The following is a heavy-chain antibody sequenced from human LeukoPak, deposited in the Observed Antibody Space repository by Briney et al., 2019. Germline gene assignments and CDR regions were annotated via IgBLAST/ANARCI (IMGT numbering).Heavy chain of an antibody. Sequence: ASVKVSCKASGGTFSSYAISWVRQAPGQGLEWMGGIIPIFGTANYAQKFQGRVTITTDESTSTAYMELSSLRSEDTAMYYCARDSGYYDSSGYYDYWGQGTLVTVSS. CDR2: IIPIFGTA. D-gene: IGHD3-22*01. J-gene: IGHJ4*02. CDR3: ARDSGYYDSSGYYDY. V-gene: IGHV1-69*05. CDR1: GGTFSSYA.